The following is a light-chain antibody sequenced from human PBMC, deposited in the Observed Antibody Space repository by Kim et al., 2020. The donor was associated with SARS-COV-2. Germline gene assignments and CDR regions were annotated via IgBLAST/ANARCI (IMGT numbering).Light chain of an antibody. V-gene: IGKV1-17*01. Sequence: DIQMTQSPSSLSASVGDRVTITCRASQAIRNDLGWYQQQLGKAPKRLIYDASSLQSGVPSRFSGSGFGTEFTLTISRLQPEDFATYYCLQYNTHPLTFGGGTKVDIK. CDR3: LQYNTHPLT. CDR1: QAIRND. CDR2: DAS. J-gene: IGKJ4*01.